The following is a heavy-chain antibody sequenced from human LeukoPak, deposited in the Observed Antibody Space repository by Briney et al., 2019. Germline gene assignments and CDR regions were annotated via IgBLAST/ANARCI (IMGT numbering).Heavy chain of an antibody. J-gene: IGHJ4*02. V-gene: IGHV3-30*18. CDR3: AKEMKWELNY. CDR2: ISYDGSNK. Sequence: GGSLRLPCAASGFTFSSYGMHWVRQAPGKGLEWVAVISYDGSNKYYADSVKGRFTISRDNSKNTLYLQMNSLRAEDTAVYYCAKEMKWELNYWGQGTLVTVSS. D-gene: IGHD1-26*01. CDR1: GFTFSSYG.